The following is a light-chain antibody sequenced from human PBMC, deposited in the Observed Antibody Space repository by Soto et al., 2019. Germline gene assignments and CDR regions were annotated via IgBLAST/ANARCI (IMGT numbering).Light chain of an antibody. V-gene: IGKV3-15*01. J-gene: IGKJ1*01. CDR2: GAS. CDR3: QHYHKWPWT. Sequence: EIVMTQSPATLSVSPGERVTLSCRASQSISNNLAWHQQKPGQAPRRLIYGASTRATGIPASFGGSGSGTEFTVTISRLQSENFAVYYCQHYHKWPWTFGQGTKVQIK. CDR1: QSISNN.